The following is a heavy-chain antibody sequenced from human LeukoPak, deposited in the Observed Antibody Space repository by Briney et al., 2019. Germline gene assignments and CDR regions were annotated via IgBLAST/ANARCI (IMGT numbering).Heavy chain of an antibody. CDR2: MNPNSGNT. Sequence: ASVKDSCKASGYTFTSYDINWVRQAPGQGLEWMGWMNPNSGNTDYAQKFQGRVTITRNTSISTAYMELSSLRSEDTAVYYCVVVTAMVIFDYWGQGTLVTVSS. D-gene: IGHD5-18*01. J-gene: IGHJ4*02. CDR3: VVVTAMVIFDY. CDR1: GYTFTSYD. V-gene: IGHV1-8*03.